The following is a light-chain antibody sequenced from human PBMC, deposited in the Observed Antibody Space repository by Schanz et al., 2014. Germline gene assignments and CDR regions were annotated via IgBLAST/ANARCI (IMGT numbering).Light chain of an antibody. J-gene: IGLJ1*01. CDR3: AAWDDSLNGHV. Sequence: TQPPSASGTPGQRVTISCSGSSSNIGSNTVNWYQQLPGAAPNLLIYSNNQRPSGVPDRFSGSKSGTSASLAISGLQSEDEAEYYCAAWDDSLNGHVFGTGTKLTVL. V-gene: IGLV1-44*01. CDR2: SNN. CDR1: SSNIGSNT.